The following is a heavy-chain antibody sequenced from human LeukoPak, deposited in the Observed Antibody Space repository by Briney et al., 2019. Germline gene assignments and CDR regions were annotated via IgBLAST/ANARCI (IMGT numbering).Heavy chain of an antibody. CDR3: ARNAGNSDVDS. Sequence: PSETLSLTCVVSGGSITGSNWWTWVRQPPGKGLEWIGEIFHTGSTNYNPSLKSRVTISVDKSNNPFSLKLNSMTAADTAVYYCARNAGNSDVDSWGQGILVTVSS. CDR1: GGSITGSNW. D-gene: IGHD4-23*01. CDR2: IFHTGST. J-gene: IGHJ4*02. V-gene: IGHV4-4*02.